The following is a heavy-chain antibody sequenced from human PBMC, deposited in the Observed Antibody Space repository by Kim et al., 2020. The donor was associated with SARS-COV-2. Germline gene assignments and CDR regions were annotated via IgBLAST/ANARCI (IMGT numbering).Heavy chain of an antibody. CDR1: GFTFATYP. J-gene: IGHJ4*02. D-gene: IGHD2-21*01. V-gene: IGHV3-23*01. CDR2: SSGSGSNT. Sequence: GGSLRLSCAASGFTFATYPMSWVRQAPGQGLEWLSASSGSGSNTYYAESVRGRFTISRDNARDTLYLQINSLRVEDTAIYYCAKEVLFIPMTEATQLDYWGQGTLVTASS. CDR3: AKEVLFIPMTEATQLDY.